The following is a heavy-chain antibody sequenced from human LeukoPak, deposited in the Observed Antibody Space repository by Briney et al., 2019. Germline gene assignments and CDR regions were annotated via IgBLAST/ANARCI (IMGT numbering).Heavy chain of an antibody. CDR1: GFSFSSYA. CDR2: ISGSGGST. Sequence: PGGSLRLSCAASGFSFSSYAMSWVRQAPGKGLEWVSGISGSGGSTYYADSVKDRFTISRDNSKNTLYLQMNSLRAEDTAVYYCAKDRGSGCYYFDYWGQGTLVTVSS. CDR3: AKDRGSGCYYFDY. D-gene: IGHD3-22*01. V-gene: IGHV3-23*01. J-gene: IGHJ4*02.